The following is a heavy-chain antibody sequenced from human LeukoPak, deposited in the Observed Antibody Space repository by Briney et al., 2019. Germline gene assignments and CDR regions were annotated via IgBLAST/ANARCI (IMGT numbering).Heavy chain of an antibody. CDR2: ITSSSSTI. Sequence: GGSLRLSCAASGFTFTSYTMNWVRQAAGKGLEWVSYITSSSSTIYYADSVKGRFTMSRDNAENSLYLQMNSLRAEDTAVYYCARNFDSWGQGTLVTVSS. D-gene: IGHD2/OR15-2a*01. CDR1: GFTFTSYT. J-gene: IGHJ4*02. V-gene: IGHV3-48*01. CDR3: ARNFDS.